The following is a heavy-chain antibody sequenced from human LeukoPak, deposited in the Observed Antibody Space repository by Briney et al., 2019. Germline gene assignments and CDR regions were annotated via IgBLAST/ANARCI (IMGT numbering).Heavy chain of an antibody. CDR2: INPNSGGT. Sequence: GASVKVSCKASGYTFTSYYMHWVRQAPGQGLEWMGWINPNSGGTNYAQKFQGRVTMTRDTSISTAYMELSRLRSDDTAVYYCARDRKGCSGGSCYRTRHAFDIWGQGTMVTVSS. J-gene: IGHJ3*02. CDR3: ARDRKGCSGGSCYRTRHAFDI. CDR1: GYTFTSYY. V-gene: IGHV1-2*02. D-gene: IGHD2-15*01.